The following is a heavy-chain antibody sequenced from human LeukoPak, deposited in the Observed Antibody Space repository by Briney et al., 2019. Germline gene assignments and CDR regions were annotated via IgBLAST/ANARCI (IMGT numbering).Heavy chain of an antibody. J-gene: IGHJ4*02. V-gene: IGHV1-2*02. CDR3: ARVKGAAAGLKHGYFDY. Sequence: ASVKVSCKASGYTFTGYYMHWVRQAPGQGLEWMGWINPNSGGTNYAQKFQGRVTMTRDTSSSTAYMELSRLRSDDTAVYYCARVKGAAAGLKHGYFDYWGQGTLVTVSS. D-gene: IGHD6-13*01. CDR1: GYTFTGYY. CDR2: INPNSGGT.